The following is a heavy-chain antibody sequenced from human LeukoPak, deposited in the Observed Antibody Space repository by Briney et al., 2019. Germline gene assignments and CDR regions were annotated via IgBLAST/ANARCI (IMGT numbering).Heavy chain of an antibody. J-gene: IGHJ6*02. CDR2: IYYSGST. V-gene: IGHV4-39*07. D-gene: IGHD2/OR15-2a*01. CDR3: ARDQGRIGYYYGMDV. CDR1: GGSISSSSYY. Sequence: PSETLSLTCTVSGGSISSSSYYWGWIRQPPGKGLEWIGSIYYSGSTYYNPSLKSRVTISVDTSKNQFSLKLSSVTAADTAVYYCARDQGRIGYYYGMDVWGQGTTVTVSS.